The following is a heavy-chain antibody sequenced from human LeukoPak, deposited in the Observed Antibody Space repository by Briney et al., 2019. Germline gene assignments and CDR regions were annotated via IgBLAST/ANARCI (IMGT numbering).Heavy chain of an antibody. CDR3: AKDSGSGSPFDAFDI. V-gene: IGHV3-21*04. CDR1: GFTFSSYS. CDR2: ISSSSSYI. J-gene: IGHJ3*02. D-gene: IGHD3-10*01. Sequence: NPGGSLRLSCAASGFTFSSYSMNWVRQAPGKGLEWVSSISSSSSYIYYADSVKGRFTISRDNSKNTLYLQMNSLRAEDTALYYCAKDSGSGSPFDAFDIWGQGTMVTVSS.